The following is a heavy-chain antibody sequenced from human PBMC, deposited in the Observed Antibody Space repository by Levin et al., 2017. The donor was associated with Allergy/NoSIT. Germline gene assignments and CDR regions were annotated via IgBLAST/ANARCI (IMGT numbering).Heavy chain of an antibody. CDR1: GFTFSSYE. CDR3: ASLRLRDFAWFDS. V-gene: IGHV3-48*03. D-gene: IGHD3-9*01. CDR2: ISSSGSTI. J-gene: IGHJ5*01. Sequence: GGSLRLSCAASGFTFSSYEMNWVRQAPGKGLEWVSYISSSGSTIYYADSVKGRFTISRDNAKNSLYLQMNSLRAEDTAVYYCASLRLRDFAWFDSWGQGTLVTVSS.